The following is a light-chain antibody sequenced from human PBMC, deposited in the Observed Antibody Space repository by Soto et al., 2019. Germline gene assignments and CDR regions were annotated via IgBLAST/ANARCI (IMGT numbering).Light chain of an antibody. J-gene: IGLJ1*01. CDR3: QSYDRSLSGYV. V-gene: IGLV1-40*01. Sequence: QPVLTQPPSVSGAPGQRVTISCTGGSSNIGAGYDVHWYQQLPGTAPKLLIYGNNNRPSGVPDRFSGSKSGTSASLAISGLQADDDADYYCQSYDRSLSGYVFGAGTKLTVL. CDR2: GNN. CDR1: SSNIGAGYD.